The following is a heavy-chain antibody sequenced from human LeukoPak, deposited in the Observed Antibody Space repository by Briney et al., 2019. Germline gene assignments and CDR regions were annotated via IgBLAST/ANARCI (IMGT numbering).Heavy chain of an antibody. V-gene: IGHV3-20*04. Sequence: GGSLRLSCAPSGLTFDDYGMSWVRQAPGKGLEWVSGINWNGGSTGYADSVKGRFTISRDNAKNSLYLQMNSLRAEDTALYYCARDRMGIQLWPYYFDYWGQGTLVTVSS. CDR1: GLTFDDYG. CDR2: INWNGGST. CDR3: ARDRMGIQLWPYYFDY. D-gene: IGHD5-18*01. J-gene: IGHJ4*02.